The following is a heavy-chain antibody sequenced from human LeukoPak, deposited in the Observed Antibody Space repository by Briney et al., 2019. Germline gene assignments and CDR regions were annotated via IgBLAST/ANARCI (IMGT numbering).Heavy chain of an antibody. V-gene: IGHV3-15*01. CDR1: GFTFSNAW. CDR2: IKSKTDGGTT. CDR3: TTDAQLYDYVWGSYRYEAFDI. Sequence: GGSLRLSCAASGFTFSNAWMSWVRQAPGKGLEWVGRIKSKTDGGTTDYAAPVKGRFTISRDDSKNTLYLQMNSLKTEDTAVYDCTTDAQLYDYVWGSYRYEAFDIWGQGTMGTGSS. D-gene: IGHD3-16*02. J-gene: IGHJ3*02.